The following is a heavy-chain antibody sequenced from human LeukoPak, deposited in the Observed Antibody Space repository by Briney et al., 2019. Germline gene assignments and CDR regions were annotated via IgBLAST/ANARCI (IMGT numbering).Heavy chain of an antibody. D-gene: IGHD3-10*01. CDR2: IYTSGST. V-gene: IGHV4-61*02. CDR1: GGSISSGSYY. J-gene: IGHJ5*02. CDR3: ASEHFTMVRGVTNWFDP. Sequence: SETLSLTCTVSGGSISSGSYYWSWIRQPAGKGLEWIGRIYTSGSTNYNPSLKSRVTISVDTSKNQFSLKLSSVTAADTAVYYCASEHFTMVRGVTNWFDPWGQGTLVTVSS.